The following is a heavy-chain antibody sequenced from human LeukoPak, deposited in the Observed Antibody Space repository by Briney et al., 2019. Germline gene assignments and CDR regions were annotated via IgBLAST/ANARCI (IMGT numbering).Heavy chain of an antibody. Sequence: GGSLRLSCAASGFTFSSYAMHWVRQVPGKGLEWVAVISYDGSNKYYADSVKGRFTISRDNSKNTLYLQMNSLRAEDTAVYYCARDVGPILDSGCDYWGQGTLVTVSS. CDR2: ISYDGSNK. J-gene: IGHJ4*02. D-gene: IGHD5-12*01. V-gene: IGHV3-30-3*01. CDR3: ARDVGPILDSGCDY. CDR1: GFTFSSYA.